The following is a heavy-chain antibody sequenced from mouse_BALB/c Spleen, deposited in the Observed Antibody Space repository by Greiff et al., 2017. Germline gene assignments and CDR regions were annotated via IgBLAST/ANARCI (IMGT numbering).Heavy chain of an antibody. D-gene: IGHD4-1*01. J-gene: IGHJ2*01. V-gene: IGHV5-17*02. CDR3: ARWTGTGPFDY. CDR1: GFTFSSFG. Sequence: EVKVVESGGGLVQPGGSRKLSCAASGFTFSSFGMHWVRQAPEKGLEWVAYISSGSSTIYYADTVKGRFTISRDNPKNTLFLQMTSLRSEDTAMYYCARWTGTGPFDYWGQGTTLTVSS. CDR2: ISSGSSTI.